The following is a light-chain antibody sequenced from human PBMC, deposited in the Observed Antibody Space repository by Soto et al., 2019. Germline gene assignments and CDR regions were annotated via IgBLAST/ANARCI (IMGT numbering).Light chain of an antibody. CDR3: QQLSSYPLN. J-gene: IGKJ4*01. CDR2: DAS. CDR1: QTVRNNY. V-gene: IGKV3-20*01. Sequence: EFVLTQSPGTLSLSPGERATLSCRASQTVRNNYLACYQQKPGQAPRLLIYDASSRATGIPDRFSGGGSGTDLTLTIRRLEPEDFAVYYFQQLSSYPLNFGGGTKVDVK.